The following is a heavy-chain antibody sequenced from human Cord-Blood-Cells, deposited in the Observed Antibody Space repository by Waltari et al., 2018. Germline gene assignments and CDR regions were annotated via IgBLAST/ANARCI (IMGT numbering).Heavy chain of an antibody. CDR3: ARGGWDVGSSSDY. J-gene: IGHJ4*02. CDR1: GYPLSRYV. CDR2: MNPNSGNT. V-gene: IGHV1-8*01. Sequence: QVQLLQSGAQVKTPGAPVKVSCTAFGYPLSRYVINWKRHATGQGLEWMGWMNPNSGNTDYAQKFQGRVTMTRNTSISTAYMERSSMGSEDTAVYYGARGGWDVGSSSDYWGQGTLVTVSS. D-gene: IGHD6-6*01.